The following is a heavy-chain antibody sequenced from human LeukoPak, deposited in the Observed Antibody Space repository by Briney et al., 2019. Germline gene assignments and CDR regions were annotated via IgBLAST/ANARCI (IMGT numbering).Heavy chain of an antibody. CDR3: AGGDSYGFAP. CDR1: GFTFSTSA. J-gene: IGHJ5*02. CDR2: IKFDGGNK. V-gene: IGHV3-30*02. Sequence: GGSLRLSCAASGFTFSTSAMHWVRQAPGKGLEWVAFIKFDGGNKYYADSVKGRFTISRDNSKNTLYLQMNTLRPEDTTVYYCAGGDSYGFAPWGQGTLVTVSS. D-gene: IGHD5-18*01.